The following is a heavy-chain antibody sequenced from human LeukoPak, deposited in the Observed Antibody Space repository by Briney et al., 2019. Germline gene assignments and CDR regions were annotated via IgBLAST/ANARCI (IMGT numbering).Heavy chain of an antibody. CDR2: ISYDGSNK. V-gene: IGHV3-30*18. D-gene: IGHD2-15*01. CDR3: AKDLNPGYCSGGSCYSEYFQH. Sequence: GGSLRLSCAASGFTFSSYGMHWVRQAPGKGLEWVAVISYDGSNKYYADSVKGRLTISRDNSKNTLYLQMNSLRAEDTAVYYCAKDLNPGYCSGGSCYSEYFQHWGQGTLVTVSS. J-gene: IGHJ1*01. CDR1: GFTFSSYG.